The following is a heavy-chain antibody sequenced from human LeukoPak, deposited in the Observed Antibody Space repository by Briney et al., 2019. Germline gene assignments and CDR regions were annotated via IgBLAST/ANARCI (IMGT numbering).Heavy chain of an antibody. V-gene: IGHV3-23*01. CDR1: GFTFSSYA. D-gene: IGHD6-13*01. J-gene: IGHJ4*02. CDR2: ISGSGGTT. Sequence: GGSLRLSCAASGFTFSSYAMSWVRQAPGKGLEWVSGISGSGGTTYYADSVKGRFTISRDNSKNTLYLQMNSLRAEDTAVYYCAKGRIAAAIFDYWGQGTLVTVSS. CDR3: AKGRIAAAIFDY.